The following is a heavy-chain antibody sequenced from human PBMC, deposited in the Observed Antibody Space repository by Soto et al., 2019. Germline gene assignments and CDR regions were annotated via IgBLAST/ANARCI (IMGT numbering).Heavy chain of an antibody. Sequence: EVQLLESGGGLVQPGGSLRLSCAASGFTFSSFAMSWVRQTPGKGLEWVSSISGSGGSTYYADSVKGRFSISRDNSQNTLYLQMNSLRAEDTAVYYCARGTYYDILGLDAFAIWGQGTMVNVSS. J-gene: IGHJ3*02. CDR2: ISGSGGST. D-gene: IGHD3-9*01. CDR1: GFTFSSFA. CDR3: ARGTYYDILGLDAFAI. V-gene: IGHV3-23*01.